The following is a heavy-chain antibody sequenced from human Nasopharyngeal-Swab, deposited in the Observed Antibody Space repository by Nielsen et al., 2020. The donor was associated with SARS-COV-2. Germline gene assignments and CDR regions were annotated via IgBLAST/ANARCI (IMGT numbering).Heavy chain of an antibody. J-gene: IGHJ4*02. CDR3: ARDGIVGATGLGY. Sequence: WIRQPPGKGLEWVAVIWYDGSNKYYADSVKGRFTISRDNSKNTLYLQTNSLRAEDTAVYYCARDGIVGATGLGYWGQGTLVTVSS. CDR2: IWYDGSNK. V-gene: IGHV3-33*01. D-gene: IGHD1-26*01.